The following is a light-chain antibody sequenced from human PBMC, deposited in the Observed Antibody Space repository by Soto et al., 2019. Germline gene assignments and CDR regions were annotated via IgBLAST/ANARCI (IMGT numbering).Light chain of an antibody. J-gene: IGKJ4*01. V-gene: IGKV3-15*01. Sequence: EIVMTQSPATLSVSPGERATLSCRASQSVSNKLAWYQQKPGQAPRLLIFGASSRATGIPARFSGSGSGTDFTLTISSLQSEDFAVYYCQQYDNWPPLTFGGGTKVDNK. CDR3: QQYDNWPPLT. CDR1: QSVSNK. CDR2: GAS.